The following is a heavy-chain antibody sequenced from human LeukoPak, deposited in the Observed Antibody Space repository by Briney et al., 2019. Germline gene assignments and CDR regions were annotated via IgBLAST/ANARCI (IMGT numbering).Heavy chain of an antibody. CDR1: GYTFTAYD. CDR3: ARGHALSGTKMYYYYMDV. V-gene: IGHV1-8*01. D-gene: IGHD1-7*01. Sequence: ASVKVSCKASGYTFTAYDINWVRQATGQGLEWMGWMNPYSANTGYAQRFQGRVSMTRNTSISTAYMELSSLRSEDTAVYYCARGHALSGTKMYYYYMDVWGKGTTVTVSS. CDR2: MNPYSANT. J-gene: IGHJ6*03.